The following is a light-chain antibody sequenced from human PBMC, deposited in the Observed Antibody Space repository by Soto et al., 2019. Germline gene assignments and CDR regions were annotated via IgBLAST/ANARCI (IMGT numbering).Light chain of an antibody. Sequence: QSALTQPASVSGSPGQSITISCTGTSSDVGAYNYVSWYQHHPGKAPKLMIYEVTNRPSGVSNHFSGSKSGNTASLTISGLQAEDEADYYCNSYTTNSNRVFGTGTKVTVL. CDR2: EVT. CDR3: NSYTTNSNRV. CDR1: SSDVGAYNY. V-gene: IGLV2-14*01. J-gene: IGLJ1*01.